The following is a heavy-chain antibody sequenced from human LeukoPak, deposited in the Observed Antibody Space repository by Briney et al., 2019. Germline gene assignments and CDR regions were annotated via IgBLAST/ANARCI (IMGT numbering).Heavy chain of an antibody. D-gene: IGHD3-9*01. J-gene: IGHJ4*02. CDR1: GFTFSNAW. Sequence: GGSLRLSCAASGFTFSNAWMSWVRQAPGKGLEWVGRIKSKTDGGTTDYAAPVKGRFTISRDDSKNTLYLQMNSLKTEDTAVYYCTTDILRYFNFYYWGQGTLVTVSS. V-gene: IGHV3-15*01. CDR3: TTDILRYFNFYY. CDR2: IKSKTDGGTT.